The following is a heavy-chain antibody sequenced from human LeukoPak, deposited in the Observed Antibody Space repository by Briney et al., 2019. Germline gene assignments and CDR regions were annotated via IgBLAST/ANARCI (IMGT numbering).Heavy chain of an antibody. V-gene: IGHV4-39*06. CDR2: INYRGAV. J-gene: IGHJ6*03. CDR3: ARGTKYDNSRNNYYMDV. Sequence: SETLSLTCTVSDGSTTGTRYYWGWFRQTPGKGPEWIGNINYRGAVYYNPSLRSRATISLDTSKNQFPLRLTSVTAADTAVYFCARGTKYDNSRNNYYMDVWGKGTTVTVSS. D-gene: IGHD3-22*01. CDR1: DGSTTGTRYY.